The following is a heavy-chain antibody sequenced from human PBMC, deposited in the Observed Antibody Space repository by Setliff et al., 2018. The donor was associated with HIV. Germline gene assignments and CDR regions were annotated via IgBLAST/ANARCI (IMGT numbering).Heavy chain of an antibody. CDR1: GGSFNDYV. D-gene: IGHD3-10*02. V-gene: IGHV1-69*13. Sequence: SVKVSCKASGGSFNDYVISWVRQAPGQGLEWMGGIKPVFGTPTYAQKSQGRVTITADESTSTAYMELSSLRSEDTAVYYCAKTPLLYDSDNYVWGQGTLVTVSS. CDR3: AKTPLLYDSDNYV. CDR2: IKPVFGTP. J-gene: IGHJ4*02.